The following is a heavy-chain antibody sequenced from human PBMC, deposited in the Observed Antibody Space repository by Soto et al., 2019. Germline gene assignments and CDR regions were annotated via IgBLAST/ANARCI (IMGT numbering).Heavy chain of an antibody. CDR3: ATQLGDWFDP. CDR1: GGSISSSSYY. Sequence: QLQLQESGPGLVKPSETLSLTCTVSGGSISSSSYYWGWIRQPPGKGLEWIGSIYSSGTTYYNPSLKSRVTISVDTSKNQFSLKLSSVTAADTAVYYCATQLGDWFDPWGQGTLVTVSS. CDR2: IYSSGTT. V-gene: IGHV4-39*01. D-gene: IGHD3-10*01. J-gene: IGHJ5*02.